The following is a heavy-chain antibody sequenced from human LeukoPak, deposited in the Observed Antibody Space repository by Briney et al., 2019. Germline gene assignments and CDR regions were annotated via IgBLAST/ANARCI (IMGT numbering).Heavy chain of an antibody. V-gene: IGHV3-23*01. CDR3: AKSVYGDLQYSDY. CDR1: GFTFSSYA. Sequence: GGSLRLSCAASGFTFSSYAMSRVRQAPGKGLEWVSAISGSGGSTYYADSVKGRFTISRDNSKNTLYLQMNSLRAEDTAVYYCAKSVYGDLQYSDYWGQGTLVTVSS. D-gene: IGHD4-17*01. CDR2: ISGSGGST. J-gene: IGHJ4*02.